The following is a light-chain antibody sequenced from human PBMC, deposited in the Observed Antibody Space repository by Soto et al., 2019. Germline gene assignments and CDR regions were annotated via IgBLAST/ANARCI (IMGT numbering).Light chain of an antibody. V-gene: IGKV2-28*01. CDR1: QSLLHSNGYNY. Sequence: DIVMTQSPLSLPVTPGEPASISCRSSQSLLHSNGYNYLDWYLQKPGQSPQLLIYLGSNRASGDXDXXSGSGSGTDFTLKISRVEAEDVGVYYCMQALQTRWTFGQGTKVEIK. CDR3: MQALQTRWT. CDR2: LGS. J-gene: IGKJ1*01.